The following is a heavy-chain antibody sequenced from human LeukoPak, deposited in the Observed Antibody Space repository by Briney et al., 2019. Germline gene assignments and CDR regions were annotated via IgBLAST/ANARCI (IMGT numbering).Heavy chain of an antibody. D-gene: IGHD5-18*01. CDR2: ISGYNDNT. CDR1: GYTFTSYG. Sequence: ASVKVSCKASGYTFTSYGISWVRQAPGQGLQWMGWISGYNDNTNTVQKLQGRVTMTIDTSTNTAYMELVSLRSDDTAVYYCARDRHGYSDFDYWGQGTLVTVSS. CDR3: ARDRHGYSDFDY. J-gene: IGHJ4*02. V-gene: IGHV1-18*01.